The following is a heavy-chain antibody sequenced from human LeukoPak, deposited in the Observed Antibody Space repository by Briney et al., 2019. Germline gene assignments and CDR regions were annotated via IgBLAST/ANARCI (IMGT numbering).Heavy chain of an antibody. D-gene: IGHD3-22*01. V-gene: IGHV7-4-1*02. CDR1: GYTFTSFP. CDR2: INTNTGDP. Sequence: ASVKVSCKASGYTFTSFPMNWVRQAPGQGLEWMGWINTNTGDPTYVQGFTGRFVFSLDTSVSTAYLQISSLKAEDSAVYYCTRSTDDTSGYSRYWGQGTLVTVSS. CDR3: TRSTDDTSGYSRY. J-gene: IGHJ4*02.